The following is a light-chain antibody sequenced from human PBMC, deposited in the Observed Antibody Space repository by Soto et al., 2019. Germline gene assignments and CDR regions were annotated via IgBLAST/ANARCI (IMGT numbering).Light chain of an antibody. V-gene: IGLV2-14*01. CDR2: EVS. CDR3: TSYTSSTTNYV. CDR1: SSDIGGYNY. Sequence: QSALTQSASVSGSPGQSITFSCTGTSSDIGGYNYVSWCQQHPGKAPKLMIYEVSNRPSGVSDRFSGSKSGNTASLTISGLQAEDEADYYCTSYTSSTTNYVFGTGTKLTVL. J-gene: IGLJ1*01.